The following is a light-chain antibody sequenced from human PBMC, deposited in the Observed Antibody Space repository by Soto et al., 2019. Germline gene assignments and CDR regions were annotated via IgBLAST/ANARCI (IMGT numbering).Light chain of an antibody. J-gene: IGKJ1*01. CDR1: QSVSTS. Sequence: EIVMTQSPATLSVSPGERATLSCRASQSVSTSLAWYQQKPGQAPRLLISGASTRATGVPVRFSGSGSETEFTLTISSLQSEDFAVYYCQQYNNWWTFGQGTKLEIK. CDR3: QQYNNWWT. V-gene: IGKV3-15*01. CDR2: GAS.